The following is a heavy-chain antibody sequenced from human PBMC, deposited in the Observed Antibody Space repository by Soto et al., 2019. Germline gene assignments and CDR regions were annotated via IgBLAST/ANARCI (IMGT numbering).Heavy chain of an antibody. CDR2: IYWDDDK. D-gene: IGHD6-19*01. Sequence: QITLKESGPTLVKPTQPLTLTCTFSGISLSTSGVGVGWIRQPPGTALEGLALIYWDDDKRYSPSLKSRLTITKDTSKNQVVLTMTDMDPVDTATYYCAHRSTGYSSGWPYYSDYWGQGTLVTVFS. V-gene: IGHV2-5*02. CDR1: GISLSTSGVG. J-gene: IGHJ4*02. CDR3: AHRSTGYSSGWPYYSDY.